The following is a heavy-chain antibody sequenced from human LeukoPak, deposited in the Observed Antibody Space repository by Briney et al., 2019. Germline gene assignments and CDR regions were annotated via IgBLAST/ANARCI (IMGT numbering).Heavy chain of an antibody. Sequence: GGSLRLSCAASGFTFINYAMSWVRQAPGKGLEWVSGISGSGDTTYYADSVKGRFTISRDNSKNTLFLQMNSLRAGDTAVYYCAKGPPSSSAQYFQHWGQGTLVTVSS. CDR2: ISGSGDTT. V-gene: IGHV3-23*01. CDR3: AKGPPSSSAQYFQH. D-gene: IGHD6-6*01. CDR1: GFTFINYA. J-gene: IGHJ1*01.